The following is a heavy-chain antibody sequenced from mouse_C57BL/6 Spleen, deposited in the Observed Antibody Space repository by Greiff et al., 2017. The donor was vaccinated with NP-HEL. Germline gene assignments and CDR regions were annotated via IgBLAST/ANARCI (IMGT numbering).Heavy chain of an antibody. CDR2: ISYSGST. Sequence: EVQLQQSGPGMVKPSQSLSLTCTVTGYSITSGYDWHWIRHFPGNKLEWMGYISYSGSTNYNPSLKSRISITHDTSKNHFFLKLNSVTTEDTATYYCARVHYYGSWFAYWGQGTLVTVSA. CDR3: ARVHYYGSWFAY. CDR1: GYSITSGYD. V-gene: IGHV3-1*01. J-gene: IGHJ3*01. D-gene: IGHD1-1*01.